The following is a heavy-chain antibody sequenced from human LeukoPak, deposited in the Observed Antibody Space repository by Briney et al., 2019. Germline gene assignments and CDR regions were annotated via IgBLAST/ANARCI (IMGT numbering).Heavy chain of an antibody. V-gene: IGHV3-11*01. J-gene: IGHJ4*02. Sequence: PGGSLRLSCAASGFTFSDYYMSWIRQAPGKGLEWLSYITFTGTNINYADSVKGRFTISRDNAKNSLYLQMNSLRVEDTAVYYCARGHTGLGLWGQGTLVTVSS. D-gene: IGHD3-16*01. CDR3: ARGHTGLGL. CDR1: GFTFSDYY. CDR2: ITFTGTNI.